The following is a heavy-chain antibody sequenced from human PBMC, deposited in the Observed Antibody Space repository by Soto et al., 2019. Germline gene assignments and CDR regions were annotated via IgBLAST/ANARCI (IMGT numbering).Heavy chain of an antibody. V-gene: IGHV4-39*01. J-gene: IGHJ4*02. D-gene: IGHD4-4*01. CDR2: IYYSGTT. CDR3: TRHSGPMTTLPYLAY. CDR1: GDSISSSSTYY. Sequence: QLQLQESGPGLLRPSETLSLTCTVSGDSISSSSTYYWGWVRQPPGKGLEWIASIYYSGTTYYNPSLQSRVTISVGTSKKQLSLNLSSVTAADTAVYYCTRHSGPMTTLPYLAYWGQGTLVTVSS.